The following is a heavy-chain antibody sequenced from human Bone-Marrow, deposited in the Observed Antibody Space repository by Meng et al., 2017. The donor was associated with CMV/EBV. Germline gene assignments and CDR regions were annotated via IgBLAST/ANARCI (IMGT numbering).Heavy chain of an antibody. D-gene: IGHD3-9*01. CDR1: GFTFSTNS. V-gene: IGHV3-21*06. Sequence: GESLKISCAASGFTFSTNSMNWVRQAPGKALEWVSSISSGSDYIYYPDSVRGRFTVSRDNAKNLMYLQMNSLRAEDTAVYYCARDRSYYDILTGSMQYYGMDVWGQGTTVTVSS. CDR3: ARDRSYYDILTGSMQYYGMDV. CDR2: ISSGSDYI. J-gene: IGHJ6*02.